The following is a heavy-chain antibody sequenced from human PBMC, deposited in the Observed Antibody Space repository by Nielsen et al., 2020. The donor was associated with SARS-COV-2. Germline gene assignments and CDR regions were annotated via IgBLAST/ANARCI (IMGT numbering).Heavy chain of an antibody. J-gene: IGHJ4*02. CDR3: ARGGRYMGQTLDY. D-gene: IGHD1-1*01. V-gene: IGHV4-38-2*02. Sequence: LRLSCTVSGYSISSGYYWGWIRQPPGKGLEWIGSIYHSGSTYYNPSLKSRVTISVDTSKNQFSLKLSSVTAADTAVYYCARGGRYMGQTLDYWGQGTLVTVSS. CDR1: GYSISSGYY. CDR2: IYHSGST.